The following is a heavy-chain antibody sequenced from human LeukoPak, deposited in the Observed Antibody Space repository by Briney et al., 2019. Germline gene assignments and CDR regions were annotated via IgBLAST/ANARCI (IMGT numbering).Heavy chain of an antibody. CDR1: GFTFSSYA. Sequence: GGSLRLSCAASGFTFSSYAMSWVRQAPGKGLEWVARVKSKSAGETTDYAAPVKGRFTISRDDSKNTLYLQMNSLKTEDTAVYYCTLIQGWGSGSYYCDFWGQGTLVTVSS. J-gene: IGHJ4*02. V-gene: IGHV3-15*01. CDR2: VKSKSAGETT. CDR3: TLIQGWGSGSYYCDF. D-gene: IGHD3-10*01.